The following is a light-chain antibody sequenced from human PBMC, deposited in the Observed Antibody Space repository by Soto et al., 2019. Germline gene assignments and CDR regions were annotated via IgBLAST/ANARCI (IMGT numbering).Light chain of an antibody. V-gene: IGKV3-15*01. Sequence: EIVLTQSPDTLSVSPRESATLSCLASQSISNYLAWYQQQPGQTPRLLIYGASTRATGVPARFSGSGSGTEFTLSISSLQSEDFAVYYCKQYKEWSPFTFGQGTRLEIK. CDR1: QSISNY. CDR3: KQYKEWSPFT. CDR2: GAS. J-gene: IGKJ5*01.